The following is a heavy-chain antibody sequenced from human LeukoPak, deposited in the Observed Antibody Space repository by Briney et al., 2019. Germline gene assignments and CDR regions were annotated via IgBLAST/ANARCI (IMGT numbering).Heavy chain of an antibody. V-gene: IGHV4-4*07. CDR3: ARDAHWFPHYNWFDP. CDR2: VHVSGTT. D-gene: IGHD3-10*01. CDR1: GASGNNHY. J-gene: IGHJ5*02. Sequence: SETLSLTCTVSGASGNNHYWDWIRQPAGKGLEWIGRVHVSGTTNYNPSLKSRATMSVDTSKNQFSLKLSSVTAAATAVYYCARDAHWFPHYNWFDPWGQGTLVTVSS.